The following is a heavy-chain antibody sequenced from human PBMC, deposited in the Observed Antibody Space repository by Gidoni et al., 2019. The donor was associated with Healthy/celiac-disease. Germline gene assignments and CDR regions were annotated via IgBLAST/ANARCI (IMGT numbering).Heavy chain of an antibody. CDR1: GGSISSYY. D-gene: IGHD3-16*01. CDR3: ARRGDGGAPGFDI. J-gene: IGHJ3*02. Sequence: QVQLPESGPGLVQPSETLSLTSPVPGGSISSYYWSWIRQPPGKGLEWIGYIYYSGSTNYNPSLKSRVTISVDTSKNQFSLKLSSVTAADTAVYYCARRGDGGAPGFDIWGQGTMVTVSS. CDR2: IYYSGST. V-gene: IGHV4-59*08.